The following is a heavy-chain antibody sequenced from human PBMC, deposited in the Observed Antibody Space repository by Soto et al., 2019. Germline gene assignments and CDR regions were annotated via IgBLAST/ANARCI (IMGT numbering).Heavy chain of an antibody. V-gene: IGHV4-59*01. D-gene: IGHD3-16*02. CDR1: GGSISSYY. J-gene: IGHJ4*02. CDR2: IYYSGST. Sequence: QVQLQESGPGLVKPSETLSLTCTVSGGSISSYYWSWIRQPPGKGLEWIGYIYYSGSTNYNPSLKSRVTISVDTSKNQFSLKLSSVTAADTAVYYCARILRGSYRVPDYWGQGTLVTVSS. CDR3: ARILRGSYRVPDY.